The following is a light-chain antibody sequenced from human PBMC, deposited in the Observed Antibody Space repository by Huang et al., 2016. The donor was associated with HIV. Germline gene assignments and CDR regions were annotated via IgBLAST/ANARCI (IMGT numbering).Light chain of an antibody. CDR3: QQYNSYWT. V-gene: IGKV1-5*03. CDR1: QSISSW. J-gene: IGKJ1*01. CDR2: KAS. Sequence: DIQMTQSPSTLSASVGDRVTITCRASQSISSWLAWYQQKPGKAPKLLLYKASSLESGVPSRFSVSGSGTEFTLTISSLQPDDFATYYCQQYNSYWTFGQGTKVEIK.